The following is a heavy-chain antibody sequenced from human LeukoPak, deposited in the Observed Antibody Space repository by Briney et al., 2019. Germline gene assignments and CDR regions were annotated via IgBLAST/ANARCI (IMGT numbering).Heavy chain of an antibody. J-gene: IGHJ4*02. CDR3: ARGSDTAAGLY. Sequence: SETLSLTCAVYGGTFSGYYWSWIRQPPGKGLEWIGEINHSGSTNYNPSLKSRVSISVDSSKNQFSLKVSSVTAADTAVYYCARGSDTAAGLYWGQGTLVTVSS. CDR1: GGTFSGYY. V-gene: IGHV4-34*01. CDR2: INHSGST. D-gene: IGHD6-13*01.